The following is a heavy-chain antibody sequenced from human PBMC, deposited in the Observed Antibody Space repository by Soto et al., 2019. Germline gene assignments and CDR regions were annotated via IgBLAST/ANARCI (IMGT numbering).Heavy chain of an antibody. CDR2: ISGHNGNT. Sequence: QVQLVQSGDEVKKTGASVKVSCRASGYTLTNYGISWVRQAPGQGLFWMGWISGHNGNTLYAQNVQGRRTLTIDTSTKTAYMELMSLKIDDTAMYYCVRDWQLSPWGQGTLVTVSS. V-gene: IGHV1-18*01. D-gene: IGHD1-1*01. CDR1: GYTLTNYG. J-gene: IGHJ5*02. CDR3: VRDWQLSP.